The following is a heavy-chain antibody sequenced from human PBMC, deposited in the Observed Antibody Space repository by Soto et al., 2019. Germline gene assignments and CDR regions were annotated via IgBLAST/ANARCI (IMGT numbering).Heavy chain of an antibody. J-gene: IGHJ4*02. D-gene: IGHD4-17*01. CDR1: GDSVSSTSVA. CDR3: ARKVTTGSFDY. CDR2: TYYRSKWYN. Sequence: SQTLSLTCAISGDSVSSTSVAWNWIRQSPSRGLEWLGRTYYRSKWYNDSAVSVKSRITINPDTSKNQFSLQLTSVTPDDTAVYYCARKVTTGSFDYWGQGTLVTVSS. V-gene: IGHV6-1*01.